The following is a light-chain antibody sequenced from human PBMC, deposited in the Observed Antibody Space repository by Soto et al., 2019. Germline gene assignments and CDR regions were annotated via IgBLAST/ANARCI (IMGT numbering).Light chain of an antibody. J-gene: IGKJ3*01. CDR1: QSVSSSY. CDR3: QQYGSSPHT. CDR2: GAS. Sequence: DIVLTQSPGTLSLSPGERATLSCRASQSVSSSYLAWYQQKPGQAHRLLIYGASSRATGIPDRFSGSGSGTDFTLTISRLEPEDFAVYYCQQYGSSPHTFGPGTKVDIK. V-gene: IGKV3-20*01.